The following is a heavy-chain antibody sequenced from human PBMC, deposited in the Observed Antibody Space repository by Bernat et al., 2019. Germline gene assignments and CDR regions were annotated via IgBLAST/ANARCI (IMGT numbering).Heavy chain of an antibody. D-gene: IGHD2-15*01. CDR3: ARDRGYGSGGFDY. CDR2: ILSDGNNK. J-gene: IGHJ4*02. V-gene: IGHV3-30-3*01. Sequence: QVQLVESGGGVVQPGRSQRLSCAASGFTFSTYAIHWVRQAPGKGLEWVSLILSDGNNKYYADSVKGRFSISRDNSRDTLFLQMNSLRPEDTAIYCCARDRGYGSGGFDYWGQGTLVTVSS. CDR1: GFTFSTYA.